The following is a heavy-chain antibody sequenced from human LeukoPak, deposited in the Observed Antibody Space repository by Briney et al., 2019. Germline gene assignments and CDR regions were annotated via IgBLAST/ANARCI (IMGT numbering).Heavy chain of an antibody. CDR2: IRSKADGGTP. D-gene: IGHD3-22*01. Sequence: GGSLRLSCAASGFSFSDAWMNWVRQAPGKGLEWVGHIRSKADGGTPDYIAPVKGRFTISRDNSKNTLYLQMNSLRAEDTAVYYCASWYYDSSGYYYIFGGHKAYYYYGMDVWGQGTTVTVSS. J-gene: IGHJ6*02. CDR1: GFSFSDAW. V-gene: IGHV3-15*07. CDR3: ASWYYDSSGYYYIFGGHKAYYYYGMDV.